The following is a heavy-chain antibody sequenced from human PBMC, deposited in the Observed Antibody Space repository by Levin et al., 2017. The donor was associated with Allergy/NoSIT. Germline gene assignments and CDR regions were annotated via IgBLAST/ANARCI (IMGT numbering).Heavy chain of an antibody. Sequence: PGGSLRLSCTVSGFIFRDYAISWVRQAPGKGLEWVAFIRNKEYGEKTQYAASVQCRFTISRDDSTGIAYLQMNSLTIEDTAVYYCIRGYSGYYAEYFYHWGQGTVVTVSS. D-gene: IGHD3-22*01. J-gene: IGHJ1*01. CDR2: IRNKEYGEKT. V-gene: IGHV3-49*04. CDR3: IRGYSGYYAEYFYH. CDR1: GFIFRDYA.